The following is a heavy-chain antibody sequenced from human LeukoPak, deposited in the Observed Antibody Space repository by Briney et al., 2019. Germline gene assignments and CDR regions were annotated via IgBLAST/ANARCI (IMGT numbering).Heavy chain of an antibody. CDR2: MNPNSGNT. D-gene: IGHD3-10*01. J-gene: IGHJ6*03. V-gene: IGHV1-8*01. CDR1: GYTFTSYD. Sequence: ASVKVSCKASGYTFTSYDINWVRQATGQGLEWMGWMNPNSGNTGYAQKFQGRVAMTRNTSISTAYMELSSLRSEDTAVYYCARPRGEDYYYYYMDVWGKGTTVTVSS. CDR3: ARPRGEDYYYYYMDV.